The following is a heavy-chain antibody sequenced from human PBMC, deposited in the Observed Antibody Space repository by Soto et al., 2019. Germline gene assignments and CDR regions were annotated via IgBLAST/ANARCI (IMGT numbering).Heavy chain of an antibody. CDR2: ISCYGSST. V-gene: IGHV3-23*01. J-gene: IGHJ6*03. D-gene: IGHD6-13*01. CDR3: AKDRSSSWQILLDV. CDR1: GFTFSSYA. Sequence: GGSLRLSCAASGFTFSSYAMSWVRQAPGEGLEWVSAISCYGSSTYYTDSVKGRFTISRDNAKNTLYLQMNSLRAEYTSFYYCAKDRSSSWQILLDVWHTGSTVT.